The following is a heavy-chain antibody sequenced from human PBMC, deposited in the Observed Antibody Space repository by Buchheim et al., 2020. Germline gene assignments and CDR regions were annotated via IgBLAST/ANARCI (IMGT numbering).Heavy chain of an antibody. J-gene: IGHJ6*02. CDR3: AKAVEYGGNSYYYYGMDV. D-gene: IGHD4-23*01. CDR1: GFTFRKYA. V-gene: IGHV3-23*01. Sequence: EVQLWESGGGLAQPGGSLRLSCTASGFTFRKYAMSWVRQAPGKGLEWVSAISVGGVSTYYADSVKGRFTLSTDNSQNTLFLQMSSLRVDDTAVYYCAKAVEYGGNSYYYYGMDVWGQGTT. CDR2: ISVGGVST.